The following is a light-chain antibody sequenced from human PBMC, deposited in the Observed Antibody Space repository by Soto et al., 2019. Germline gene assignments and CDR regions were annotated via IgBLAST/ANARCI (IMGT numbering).Light chain of an antibody. J-gene: IGLJ1*01. CDR1: SSDVGTYKH. CDR3: NSYTGTSALI. V-gene: IGLV2-14*02. Sequence: QSVLTQPASVSGSPGQSITISCTGTSSDVGTYKHVSWYQQHPGQAPKLMIYDVSNRPSGISDRFSGSKSGNTASLTISGLQAEDEADYYCNSYTGTSALIFGTGTKVTV. CDR2: DVS.